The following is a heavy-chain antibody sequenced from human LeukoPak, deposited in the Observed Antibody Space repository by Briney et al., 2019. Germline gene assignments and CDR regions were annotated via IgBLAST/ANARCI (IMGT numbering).Heavy chain of an antibody. CDR2: ISSSSSYI. CDR1: GFTFSTYS. D-gene: IGHD6-13*01. Sequence: PGGSLRLSCAASGFTFSTYSMNWVRQAPGKGLEWVSSISSSSSYIYYADSVKGRFTISRDNAKNSLYLRMNSLRAEDTAVYYCATTGYSSRNYWGQGTQVTVSS. CDR3: ATTGYSSRNY. J-gene: IGHJ4*02. V-gene: IGHV3-21*04.